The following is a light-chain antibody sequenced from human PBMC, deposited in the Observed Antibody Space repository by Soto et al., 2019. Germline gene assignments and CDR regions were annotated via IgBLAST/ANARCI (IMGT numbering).Light chain of an antibody. J-gene: IGKJ2*01. Sequence: DIQMTQAPSVVSASVGDRVTITCRARLGIGYYLAWFQQRPGEVPKRQLYAAFNLHSGVTSRFSGSGSGTEFTLTISSLQPEDCATYYCLQHRSYPFTFGQGTKLDI. CDR2: AAF. CDR1: LGIGYY. CDR3: LQHRSYPFT. V-gene: IGKV1-17*03.